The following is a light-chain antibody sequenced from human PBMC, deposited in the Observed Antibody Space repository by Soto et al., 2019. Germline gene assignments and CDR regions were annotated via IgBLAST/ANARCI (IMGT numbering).Light chain of an antibody. CDR3: QQYNGYPLT. CDR2: QAS. CDR1: QSISSW. Sequence: DIQMTQSPSTLSASVGDTVTITCRASQSISSWLAWYQQKPGKAPNLLIYQASSLQGGVPSRFSGSGSGTEFTLTISSLQPDDFATYYCQQYNGYPLTFGGGTKVEMK. J-gene: IGKJ4*01. V-gene: IGKV1-5*03.